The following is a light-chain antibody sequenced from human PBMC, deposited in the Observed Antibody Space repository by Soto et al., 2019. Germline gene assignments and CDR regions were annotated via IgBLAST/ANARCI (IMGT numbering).Light chain of an antibody. Sequence: EIVLTQSPGTLSLSPGESATLSCRASQSVSSSYLAWYQQKPGQAPGLLIYGASSRATGIPDRFSGSGAGTDFTLTISRLEPEDFAVYYCQQYGTSPELTFGGGTKVEIE. J-gene: IGKJ4*01. CDR1: QSVSSSY. V-gene: IGKV3-20*01. CDR2: GAS. CDR3: QQYGTSPELT.